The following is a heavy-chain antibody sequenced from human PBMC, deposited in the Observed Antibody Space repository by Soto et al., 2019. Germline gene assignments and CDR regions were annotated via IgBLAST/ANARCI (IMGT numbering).Heavy chain of an antibody. Sequence: LSLTCTVSGGSISSGDYYWSWIRQPPGKGLEWIGYIYYSGSTYYNPSLKSRVTISVDTSKNQFSLKLSSVTAADTAVYYCARAPSPIAAAISWGQGTLVTVSS. CDR2: IYYSGST. J-gene: IGHJ5*02. D-gene: IGHD6-13*01. CDR3: ARAPSPIAAAIS. CDR1: GGSISSGDYY. V-gene: IGHV4-30-4*01.